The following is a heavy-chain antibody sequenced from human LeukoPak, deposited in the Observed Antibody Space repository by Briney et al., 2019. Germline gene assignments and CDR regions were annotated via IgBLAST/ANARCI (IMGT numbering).Heavy chain of an antibody. D-gene: IGHD4-17*01. CDR3: VRALSTVTTYFDS. V-gene: IGHV4-34*01. CDR2: INPTGST. J-gene: IGHJ4*02. Sequence: SETLSLTCAVDGGSLSGYYWSWIRQPPGKGLEWIGEINPTGSTNYNPSLKSRVTISADTSKSQFSLELSSVTAADTAVFYCVRALSTVTTYFDSWGQGTLVTVSS. CDR1: GGSLSGYY.